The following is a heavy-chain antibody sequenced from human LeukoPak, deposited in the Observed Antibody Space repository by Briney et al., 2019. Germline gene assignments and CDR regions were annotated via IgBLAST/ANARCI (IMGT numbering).Heavy chain of an antibody. CDR1: GGSISSSSYY. V-gene: IGHV4-39*07. CDR2: IYYSGST. J-gene: IGHJ4*02. D-gene: IGHD1-26*01. Sequence: SETLSLTCTVSGGSISSSSYYWGWIRQPPGKGLEWIGSIYYSGSTYYNPSLKSRVTISVDTSKNQFSLKLSSVTAADTAVYYCARDILGARGALDYWGQGTLVTVSS. CDR3: ARDILGARGALDY.